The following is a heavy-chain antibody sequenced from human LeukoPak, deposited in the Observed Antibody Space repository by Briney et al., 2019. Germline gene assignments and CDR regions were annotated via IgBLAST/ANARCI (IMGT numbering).Heavy chain of an antibody. CDR1: GFIFSNYA. CDR3: ALNRGSGWYFHY. Sequence: PGRSLRLSCAASGFIFSNYAMHWVRQAPGKGLEWVAVISYDGSNKYADSVKGRFTISRDNSKNTLYLEMNSLRPEDTAVYYCALNRGSGWYFHYWGQGTLVTVSS. V-gene: IGHV3-30*04. CDR2: ISYDGSNK. J-gene: IGHJ4*02. D-gene: IGHD6-19*01.